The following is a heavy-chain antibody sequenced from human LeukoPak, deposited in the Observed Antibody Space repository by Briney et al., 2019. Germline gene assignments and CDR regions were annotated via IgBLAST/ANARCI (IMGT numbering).Heavy chain of an antibody. D-gene: IGHD3-22*01. CDR2: IRSNSDGGTI. CDR1: GFTFSNAW. J-gene: IGHJ5*02. CDR3: ATDFYDST. V-gene: IGHV3-15*07. Sequence: GGSLRLSCATSGFTFSNAWMNWVRQAPGKGLEWVGRIRSNSDGGTIDYAAPVKGRFTLSRDDSKTTLYLQMNSLQTEDTAVYYCATDFYDSTWGQGTLVTISS.